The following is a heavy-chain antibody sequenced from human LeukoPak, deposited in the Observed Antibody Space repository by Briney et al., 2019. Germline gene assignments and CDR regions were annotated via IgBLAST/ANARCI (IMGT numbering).Heavy chain of an antibody. V-gene: IGHV3-74*01. D-gene: IGHD5-24*01. Sequence: PGGSLRLSCAASGFTFSTYWMHWVRQVPGKGLVLVSRISSDGISTAYADSVKGRFTLSRDNAKNTLYLQMNGLRADDTAVYYCARSREPGRDGDYWGQGTLVTVSS. CDR1: GFTFSTYW. CDR2: ISSDGIST. CDR3: ARSREPGRDGDY. J-gene: IGHJ4*02.